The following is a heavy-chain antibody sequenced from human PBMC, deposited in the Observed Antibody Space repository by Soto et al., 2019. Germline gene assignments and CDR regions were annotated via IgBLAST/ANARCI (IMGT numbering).Heavy chain of an antibody. J-gene: IGHJ4*02. CDR3: AKGWARAYFDC. Sequence: GGSLRLSCAASGFIFSTYGMHWVRQAPGKGLEWVAVISYDGSDAFYADSVKGRFTISRDNSKNTLYLQMNSLRAEDTAVYHCAKGWARAYFDCWGQGTQVTVSS. CDR2: ISYDGSDA. V-gene: IGHV3-30*18. CDR1: GFIFSTYG.